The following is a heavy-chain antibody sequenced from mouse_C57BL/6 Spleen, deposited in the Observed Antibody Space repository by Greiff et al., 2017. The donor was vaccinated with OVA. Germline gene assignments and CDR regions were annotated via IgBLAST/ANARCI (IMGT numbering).Heavy chain of an antibody. CDR1: GYAFTNYL. J-gene: IGHJ3*01. V-gene: IGHV1-54*01. CDR3: AREGDGYSAWFAY. CDR2: INPGSGGT. Sequence: QVHVKQSGAELVRPGTSVKVSCKASGYAFTNYLIEWVKQRPGQGLEWIGVINPGSGGTNYNEKFKGKATLTADKSSSTAYMQLSSLTSEDSAVYFCAREGDGYSAWFAYWGQGTLVTVSA. D-gene: IGHD2-3*01.